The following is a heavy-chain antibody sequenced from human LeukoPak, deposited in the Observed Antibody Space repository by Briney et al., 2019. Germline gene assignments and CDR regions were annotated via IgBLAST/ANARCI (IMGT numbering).Heavy chain of an antibody. D-gene: IGHD6-13*01. CDR1: GFTFSSYS. CDR2: ISSSRSYI. Sequence: GGSLRLSCALSGFTFSSYSMKWVRQAPGKGLGWVSSISSSRSYIYYADSGKGRFTISRDNAKNSLYLQMNCLRAGETAVYYCARDCSSSWRCYWGQGTLVSVSS. J-gene: IGHJ4*02. CDR3: ARDCSSSWRCY. V-gene: IGHV3-21*01.